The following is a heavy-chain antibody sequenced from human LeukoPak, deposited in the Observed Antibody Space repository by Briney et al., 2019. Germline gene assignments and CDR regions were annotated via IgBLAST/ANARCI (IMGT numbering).Heavy chain of an antibody. D-gene: IGHD1-26*01. V-gene: IGHV3-20*04. Sequence: GGSLRLSCEASGFTFEDYGMTWVRQRPGKGLEYVCEINWNGDNPVYENSLRGRFTISRDNAKNSVYLQMSSLRVDDTASYYCARRSVAGATTGYYYDSWGQGTLVTVSS. CDR2: INWNGDNP. CDR3: ARRSVAGATTGYYYDS. J-gene: IGHJ4*02. CDR1: GFTFEDYG.